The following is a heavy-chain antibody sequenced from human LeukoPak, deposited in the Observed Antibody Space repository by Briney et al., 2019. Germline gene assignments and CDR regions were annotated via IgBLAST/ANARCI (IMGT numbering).Heavy chain of an antibody. CDR3: ARVDMRAGYSSLYFDY. D-gene: IGHD6-13*01. CDR1: GGSISNYY. J-gene: IGHJ4*02. CDR2: IYTTGST. V-gene: IGHV4-4*07. Sequence: SETLSLSCTVSGGSISNYYWSWIRQPAGKGLEWIGRIYTTGSTNYNPSLKSRVTMSVDTSKNQFSLKLSSVTAADTAVYYCARVDMRAGYSSLYFDYWGQGTLVTVSS.